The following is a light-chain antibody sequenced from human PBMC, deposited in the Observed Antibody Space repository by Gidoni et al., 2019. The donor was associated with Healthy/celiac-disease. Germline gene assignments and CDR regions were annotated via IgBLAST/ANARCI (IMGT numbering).Light chain of an antibody. CDR2: KAS. CDR3: QQYNSLWT. V-gene: IGKV1-5*03. CDR1: QSISSW. J-gene: IGKJ2*02. Sequence: DIQMTQSPSTLSASVGDRVTITCRASQSISSWLAWYQQKPGKAPKLLIYKASSLESGVPSRFSVSGSGREFTLTISCLQPDDFATYYCQQYNSLWTFGQGTKLEIK.